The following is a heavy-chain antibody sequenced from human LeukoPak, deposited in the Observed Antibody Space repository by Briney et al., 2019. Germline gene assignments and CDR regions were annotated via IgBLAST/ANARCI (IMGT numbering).Heavy chain of an antibody. CDR2: IYHSGST. J-gene: IGHJ4*02. D-gene: IGHD5-12*01. CDR3: ASSSGYDYLGVDY. CDR1: GGSISSSNW. V-gene: IGHV4-4*02. Sequence: SGTLSLTCAVSGGSISSSNWWSWVRQPPGKGLEWIGEIYHSGSTYYNPSLKSRVTISVDRSKNQFSLKLSSVTAADTAVYYCASSSGYDYLGVDYWGQGTLVTVSS.